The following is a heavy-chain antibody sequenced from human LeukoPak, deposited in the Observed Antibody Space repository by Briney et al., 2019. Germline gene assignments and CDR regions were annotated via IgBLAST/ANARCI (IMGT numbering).Heavy chain of an antibody. Sequence: GASVKVSCKASGYTFTGYFMHWVRQAPGQGFEWMGWINPNSGGTNYAQKFQGRVTMTRDTSISTAYMELSRLTSDDTAVYYCARESSSTSCYGCISLRILNWFDPWGQGTLVTVPS. J-gene: IGHJ5*02. CDR2: INPNSGGT. D-gene: IGHD2-2*01. V-gene: IGHV1-2*02. CDR1: GYTFTGYF. CDR3: ARESSSTSCYGCISLRILNWFDP.